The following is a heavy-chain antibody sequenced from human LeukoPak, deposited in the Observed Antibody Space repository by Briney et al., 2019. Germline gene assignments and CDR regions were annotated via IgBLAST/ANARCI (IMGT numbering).Heavy chain of an antibody. D-gene: IGHD3-10*01. CDR3: ARVKKLIPEFEF. CDR1: GYTFIDYY. Sequence: ASVKVSCKSSGYTFIDYYIHWVRQAPGQGLEWMGWINPNSGATKYAQKFQGRVSMTRDTSINTAYMALTNLRSDDTAIFYCARVKKLIPEFEFWGQGTLVTVSS. V-gene: IGHV1-2*02. J-gene: IGHJ4*02. CDR2: INPNSGAT.